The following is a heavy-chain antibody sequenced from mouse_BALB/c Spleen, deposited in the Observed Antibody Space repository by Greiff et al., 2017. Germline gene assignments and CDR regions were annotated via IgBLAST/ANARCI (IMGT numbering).Heavy chain of an antibody. Sequence: DVMLVESGGGLVKPGGSLKLSCAASGFTFSSYGMSWVRQTPDKRLEWVATISSGGSYTYYPDSVKGRFTISRDNAKNTLYLQMSSLKSEDTAMYYCARQDYGWFAYWGQGTLVTVSA. CDR1: GFTFSSYG. D-gene: IGHD1-1*01. CDR3: ARQDYGWFAY. CDR2: ISSGGSYT. V-gene: IGHV5-6*03. J-gene: IGHJ3*01.